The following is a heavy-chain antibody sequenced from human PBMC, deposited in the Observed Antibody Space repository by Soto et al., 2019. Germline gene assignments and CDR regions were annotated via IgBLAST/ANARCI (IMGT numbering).Heavy chain of an antibody. J-gene: IGHJ6*02. CDR2: IYYSGST. CDR1: GGSISSSSYY. CDR3: ARSVGRCGLGAEWFMLYEFYYYYGMDV. Sequence: PSETLSLTCTVSGGSISSSSYYWGWIRQPPGKGLEWIGSIYYSGSTYYNPSLKSRVTISVDTSKNQFSLKLSSVTATDTAVYYCARSVGRCGLGAEWFMLYEFYYYYGMDVWGQGTTVTVSS. V-gene: IGHV4-39*01. D-gene: IGHD2-8*01.